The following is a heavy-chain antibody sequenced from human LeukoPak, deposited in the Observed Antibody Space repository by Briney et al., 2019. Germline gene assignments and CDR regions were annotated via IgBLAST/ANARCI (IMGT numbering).Heavy chain of an antibody. CDR2: ITMGGTSI. CDR1: GFTFSDYY. CDR3: AKGGGHTSRWFDS. V-gene: IGHV3-11*01. Sequence: SLRLSCVASGFTFSDYYMSSVRRAPRKRLEWVLYITMGGTSIYYAECVKGRFNNSRENAKNSLYLQMNTLRAEDTAVYYCAKGGGHTSRWFDSWGQGSLVTVYS. J-gene: IGHJ5*01. D-gene: IGHD2-2*01.